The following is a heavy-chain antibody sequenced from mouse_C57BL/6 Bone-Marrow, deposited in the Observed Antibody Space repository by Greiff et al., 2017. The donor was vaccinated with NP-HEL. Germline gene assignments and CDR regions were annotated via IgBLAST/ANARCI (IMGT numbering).Heavy chain of an antibody. CDR1: GYTFTSYW. V-gene: IGHV1-72*01. CDR2: IDPNSGGT. Sequence: QVQLQQPGAELVKPGASVKLSCKASGYTFTSYWMHWVKQRPGRGLEWIGRIDPNSGGTKYNEKVKSKATLTVDKPSSTAYMQLSILTSEDSAVYYCAREVWLRRRGYYFDYWGQGTTLTVSA. CDR3: AREVWLRRRGYYFDY. D-gene: IGHD2-2*01. J-gene: IGHJ2*01.